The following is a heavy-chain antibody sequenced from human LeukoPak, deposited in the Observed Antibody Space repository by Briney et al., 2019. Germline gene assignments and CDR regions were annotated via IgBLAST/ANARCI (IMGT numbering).Heavy chain of an antibody. CDR1: GGSISSYY. CDR2: IYCSGST. J-gene: IGHJ4*02. D-gene: IGHD4-17*01. CDR3: ARDYGDYVPYFDY. V-gene: IGHV4-59*08. Sequence: PSETLSLTCTVSGGSISSYYWSWIRQPPGKGLEWDGYIYCSGSTNYNPSLKSRVTISVDTSKNQFSLKLSSVTAADTAVYYCARDYGDYVPYFDYWGQGTLVTVSS.